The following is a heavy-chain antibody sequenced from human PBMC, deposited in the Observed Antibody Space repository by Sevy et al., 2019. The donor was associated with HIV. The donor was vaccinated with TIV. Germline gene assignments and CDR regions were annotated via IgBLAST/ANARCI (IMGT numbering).Heavy chain of an antibody. CDR3: ARGPSGAAAGRFDS. D-gene: IGHD6-13*01. CDR1: GFTFSSYW. Sequence: GGSLRLSCAASGFTFSSYWINWVRQAPGEGLEWVANINQGGNQKHYMNSVKGRFTITRDNAGNAVYLQMNSLRVEETAVYYCARGPSGAAAGRFDSWGQGTLVTVSS. V-gene: IGHV3-7*01. CDR2: INQGGNQK. J-gene: IGHJ4*02.